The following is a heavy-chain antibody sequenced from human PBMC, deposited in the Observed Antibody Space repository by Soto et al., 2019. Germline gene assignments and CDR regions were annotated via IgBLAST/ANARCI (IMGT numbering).Heavy chain of an antibody. V-gene: IGHV1-46*01. CDR1: GYTFTSYY. CDR3: ARDFKTYYYDSSGYQTNDAFDI. D-gene: IGHD3-22*01. CDR2: INPSGGST. J-gene: IGHJ3*02. Sequence: ASVKVSCKASGYTFTSYYMHWVRQAPGQGLEWMGIINPSGGSTSYAQKFQGRVTMTRDTSTSTVYMELRSLRSDDTAVYYCARDFKTYYYDSSGYQTNDAFDIWGQGTMVTVSS.